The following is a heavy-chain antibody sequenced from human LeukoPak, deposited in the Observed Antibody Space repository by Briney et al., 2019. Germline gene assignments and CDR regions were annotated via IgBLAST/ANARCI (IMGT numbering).Heavy chain of an antibody. CDR2: INPNSGGT. J-gene: IGHJ4*02. D-gene: IGHD3-3*01. CDR3: ARKGSAYYDFWSGFSPFDY. CDR1: GYTFTGYY. Sequence: ASVKVSCTASGYTFTGYYMHWVRQAPGQGLEWMGWINPNSGGTNYAQKFQGRVTMTRDTSISTAYMELSRLRSDDTAVYYCARKGSAYYDFWSGFSPFDYWGQGTLVTVSS. V-gene: IGHV1-2*02.